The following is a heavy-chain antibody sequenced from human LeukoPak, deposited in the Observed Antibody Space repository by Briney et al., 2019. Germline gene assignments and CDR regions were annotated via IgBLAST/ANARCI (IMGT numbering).Heavy chain of an antibody. CDR3: AKDIRRWLQSGSFNY. Sequence: GGSLRLSCAASGFTFDDYAMHWVRQAPGKGLEWVSLISGDGGSTYYADSVKGRFTISRDNSKNSLYLQMNSLRTEDTALYYCAKDIRRWLQSGSFNYWGQGTLVTVSS. V-gene: IGHV3-43*02. D-gene: IGHD5-24*01. J-gene: IGHJ4*02. CDR2: ISGDGGST. CDR1: GFTFDDYA.